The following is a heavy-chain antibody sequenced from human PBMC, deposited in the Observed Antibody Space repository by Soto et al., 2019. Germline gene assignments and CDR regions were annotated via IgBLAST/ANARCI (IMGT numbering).Heavy chain of an antibody. D-gene: IGHD3-10*01. CDR3: ARDRASNGPYYYYYGMDV. CDR1: GGSFSGYY. Sequence: SETLSLTCAVYGGSFSGYYWSWIRQPPGKGLEWIGYIYYSGSTNYNPSLKSRVTISVDTSKNQFSLKLSSVTAADTAVYYCARDRASNGPYYYYYGMDVWGQGTTVTVSS. CDR2: IYYSGST. J-gene: IGHJ6*02. V-gene: IGHV4-59*01.